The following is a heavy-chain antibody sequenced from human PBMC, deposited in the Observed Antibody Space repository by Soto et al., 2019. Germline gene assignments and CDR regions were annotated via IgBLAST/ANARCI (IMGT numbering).Heavy chain of an antibody. Sequence: QVQLVQSGAEVKKPGSSVKVSCRASGGTFSSYAISWVRQAPGHGLEWMGGIIPIFDTTIYAQKFQGRVTITADKSTGTAYMELSSLTSDDTAVYFCARVGWEIPPRFFGIDVWGQGTTVTVSS. CDR1: GGTFSSYA. V-gene: IGHV1-69*06. CDR3: ARVGWEIPPRFFGIDV. J-gene: IGHJ6*02. CDR2: IIPIFDTT. D-gene: IGHD1-26*01.